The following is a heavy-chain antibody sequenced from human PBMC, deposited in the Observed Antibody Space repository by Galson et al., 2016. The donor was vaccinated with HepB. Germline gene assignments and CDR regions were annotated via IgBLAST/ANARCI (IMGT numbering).Heavy chain of an antibody. J-gene: IGHJ4*02. D-gene: IGHD2-8*01. CDR3: ARGGTNRVFDY. Sequence: SETLSLTCTVSGGSISSYYWSWIRQPPGKGLEWIGYIYYSGSTKYNPSLKSRVTISVDTSKNQFSLKLSSVTAADTAVYYCARGGTNRVFDYWGQGTLVTVSA. CDR1: GGSISSYY. V-gene: IGHV4-59*01. CDR2: IYYSGST.